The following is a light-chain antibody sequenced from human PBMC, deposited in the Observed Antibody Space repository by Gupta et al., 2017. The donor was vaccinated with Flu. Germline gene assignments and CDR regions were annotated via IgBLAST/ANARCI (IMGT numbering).Light chain of an antibody. CDR3: QQYNDWPRHT. V-gene: IGKV3-15*01. J-gene: IGKJ2*01. CDR1: QSLSSS. Sequence: DTLSVSPGERATLSCRASQSLSSSLAWYQQRPGQAPRLLIYGVSIRATGIPTRFSGSGSGTEFTLTISSLQSEDFAVYYCQQYNDWPRHTFGQGTRLEL. CDR2: GVS.